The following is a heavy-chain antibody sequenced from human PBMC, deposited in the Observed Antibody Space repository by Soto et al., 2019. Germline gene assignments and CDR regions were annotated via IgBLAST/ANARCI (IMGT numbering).Heavy chain of an antibody. V-gene: IGHV3-11*01. CDR2: ISGSGSIV. Sequence: QVQLVESGGGLVKPGGSLRLSCEASGFIFSDYYMSWIRQAPGKGLEWVSYISGSGSIVYYADSMKGRFTISRDNAKNSVYLQMNSLRVDDTAVYYCARDRGLYYYGSGSPSDLWGQGVLVTVSS. J-gene: IGHJ5*02. CDR3: ARDRGLYYYGSGSPSDL. CDR1: GFIFSDYY. D-gene: IGHD3-10*01.